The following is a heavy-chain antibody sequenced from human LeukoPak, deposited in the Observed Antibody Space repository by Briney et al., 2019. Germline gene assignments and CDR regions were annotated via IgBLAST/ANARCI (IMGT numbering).Heavy chain of an antibody. CDR2: IYYSGST. V-gene: IGHV4-59*08. D-gene: IGHD3-22*01. CDR3: ARLAYYYDSSGYYHSKTFDY. J-gene: IGHJ4*02. CDR1: GGSISSYY. Sequence: SETLSLTCTVSGGSISSYYWSWIRQPPGKGLEWIGYIYYSGSTNYNPSLKSRVTISVDTSKNQFSLKLSSVTAADTAVYYCARLAYYYDSSGYYHSKTFDYWGQRTLVTVSS.